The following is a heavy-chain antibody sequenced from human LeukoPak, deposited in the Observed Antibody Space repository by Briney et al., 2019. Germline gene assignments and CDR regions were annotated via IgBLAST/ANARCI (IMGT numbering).Heavy chain of an antibody. Sequence: GGSLRLSCAASGFTFSSYSMNWVRQAPGKGLEWVSYISSSSSTIYYADSVKGRFTISRDNAKNSLYLQMNSLTTEDTAVYYCTTMNSMVRGVITYYHGMDVWGQGTTVTVSS. V-gene: IGHV3-48*01. J-gene: IGHJ6*02. CDR3: TTMNSMVRGVITYYHGMDV. CDR1: GFTFSSYS. CDR2: ISSSSSTI. D-gene: IGHD3-10*01.